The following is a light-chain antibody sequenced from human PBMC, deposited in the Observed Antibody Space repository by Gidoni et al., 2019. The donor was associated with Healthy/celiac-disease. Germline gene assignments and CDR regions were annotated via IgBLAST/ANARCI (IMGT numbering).Light chain of an antibody. Sequence: DIQMTPSPSSLSASVGDRVTITRRASQSISSYLNWYQQKPGKAPKLLIYAASSLQSGVPSRFSGSGSGTDFTLTISSLQPEDFATYYCQQSYSTPQTFGQGTKVEIK. J-gene: IGKJ1*01. V-gene: IGKV1-39*01. CDR1: QSISSY. CDR3: QQSYSTPQT. CDR2: AAS.